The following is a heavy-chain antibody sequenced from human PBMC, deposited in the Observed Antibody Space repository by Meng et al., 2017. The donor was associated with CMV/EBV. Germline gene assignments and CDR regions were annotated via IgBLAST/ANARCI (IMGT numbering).Heavy chain of an antibody. Sequence: ASAKVSCKASGYTFTGHYMHWVRQPPGQGLEWMGWINPNSGGTNYAQKFQGRVTMTRDTSISTAYMELSRLRSDDTAVYYCARVERVVPAAMDVFDYWGQGTLVTVSS. V-gene: IGHV1-2*02. CDR1: GYTFTGHY. J-gene: IGHJ4*02. CDR3: ARVERVVPAAMDVFDY. CDR2: INPNSGGT. D-gene: IGHD2-2*01.